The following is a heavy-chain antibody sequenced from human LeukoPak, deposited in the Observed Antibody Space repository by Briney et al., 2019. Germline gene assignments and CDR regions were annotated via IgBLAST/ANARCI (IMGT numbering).Heavy chain of an antibody. D-gene: IGHD3-22*01. J-gene: IGHJ4*02. CDR1: TGSISSYY. CDR2: IYYSGTT. V-gene: IGHV4-59*01. Sequence: SETLSLTCTVSTGSISSYYWNWIRQPPGKGLEWVGYIYYSGTTKYNPSLKSRVTISLDTSKNQFSLRLSSVTAADTAVYFCARGKAERFSYFYDSSGYPLLYFDSWGQGTLVTASS. CDR3: ARGKAERFSYFYDSSGYPLLYFDS.